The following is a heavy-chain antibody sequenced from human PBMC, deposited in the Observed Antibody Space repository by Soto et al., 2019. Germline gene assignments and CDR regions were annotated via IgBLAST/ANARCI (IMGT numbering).Heavy chain of an antibody. CDR2: ISGSGGST. D-gene: IGHD1-26*01. J-gene: IGHJ4*02. Sequence: PVGSLRLSCAASGFTFSSYAMSWVRQAPGKGLEWVSAISGSGGSTYYADSVKGRFTISRDNSKNTLYLQMNSLRAEDTAVYYCAKDLRIVGATSDYWGQGTLVTVSS. V-gene: IGHV3-23*01. CDR1: GFTFSSYA. CDR3: AKDLRIVGATSDY.